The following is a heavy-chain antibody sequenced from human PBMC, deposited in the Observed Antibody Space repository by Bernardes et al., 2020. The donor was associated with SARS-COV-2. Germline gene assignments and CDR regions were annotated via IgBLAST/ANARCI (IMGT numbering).Heavy chain of an antibody. CDR1: GYTFTGYY. CDR3: ARLGYDSSGYYSLYYYYGMDV. Sequence: ASVKVSCKASGYTFTGYYMHWVRQAPGQGLEWMGWINPNSGGTNYAQKFQGRVTMTRDTSISTAYMELSRLRSDDTAVYYCARLGYDSSGYYSLYYYYGMDVWGQGTTVTVSS. V-gene: IGHV1-2*02. J-gene: IGHJ6*02. D-gene: IGHD3-22*01. CDR2: INPNSGGT.